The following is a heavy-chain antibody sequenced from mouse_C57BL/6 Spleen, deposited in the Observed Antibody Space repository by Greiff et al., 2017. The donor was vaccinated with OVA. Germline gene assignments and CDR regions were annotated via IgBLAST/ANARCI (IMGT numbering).Heavy chain of an antibody. D-gene: IGHD2-4*01. CDR2: IDPSDSYT. CDR3: AREGLRYYDYDGGAY. J-gene: IGHJ3*01. V-gene: IGHV1-50*01. Sequence: QVQLQQPGAELVKPGASVKLSCKASGYTFTSYWMQWVKQRPGQGLEWIGEIDPSDSYTNYNQKFKGKATLTVDTSSSTAYLQRSSLTSEDSAVYYCAREGLRYYDYDGGAYWGQGTLVTVSA. CDR1: GYTFTSYW.